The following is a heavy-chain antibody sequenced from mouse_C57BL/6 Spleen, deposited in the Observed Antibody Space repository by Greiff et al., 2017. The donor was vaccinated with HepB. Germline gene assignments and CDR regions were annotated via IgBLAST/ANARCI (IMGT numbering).Heavy chain of an antibody. V-gene: IGHV7-3*01. Sequence: DVHLVESGGGLVQPGGSLSLSCAASGFTFTDYYMSWVRQPPGKALEWLGFIRNKANGYTTEYSASVKGRFTISRDNSQSILYLQMNALRAEDSATYYCASNNWEDYYAMDYWGQGTSVTVSS. CDR3: ASNNWEDYYAMDY. D-gene: IGHD4-1*02. CDR2: IRNKANGYTT. CDR1: GFTFTDYY. J-gene: IGHJ4*01.